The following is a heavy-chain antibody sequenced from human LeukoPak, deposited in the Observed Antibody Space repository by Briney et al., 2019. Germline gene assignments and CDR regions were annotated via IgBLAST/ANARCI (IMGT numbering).Heavy chain of an antibody. CDR1: AGTFSSYA. J-gene: IGHJ6*02. Sequence: ASVKVSFKASAGTFSSYAISWVRQPPGQGLEWMGRIIPILGIANYAQKVQGRVTITADKSTSTAYMELSSLRSEDAAVYYCAREILSTAMVSWIDETYYYGMDVWGQGTTVTVSS. CDR3: AREILSTAMVSWIDETYYYGMDV. CDR2: IIPILGIA. V-gene: IGHV1-69*04. D-gene: IGHD5-18*01.